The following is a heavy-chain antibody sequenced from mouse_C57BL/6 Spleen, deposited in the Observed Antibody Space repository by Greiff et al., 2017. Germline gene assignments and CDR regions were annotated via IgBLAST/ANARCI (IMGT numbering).Heavy chain of an antibody. V-gene: IGHV1-69*01. CDR3: ARSRGVSEGYVEV. CDR2: IDPSDSYT. CDR1: GYTFTSYW. Sequence: QVQLKQPGAELVMPGASVKLSCKASGYTFTSYWMHWVKQRPGQGLEWIGEIDPSDSYTNYNQKFKGKSTLTVDKSSSTAYMQLSSLTSEDSAVYDCARSRGVSEGYVEVWGTGTTVTVAS. J-gene: IGHJ1*03.